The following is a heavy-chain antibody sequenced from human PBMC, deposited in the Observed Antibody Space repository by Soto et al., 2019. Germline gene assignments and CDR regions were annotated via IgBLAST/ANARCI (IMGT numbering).Heavy chain of an antibody. D-gene: IGHD2-21*01. J-gene: IGHJ6*02. V-gene: IGHV4-59*08. CDR1: GGSISSYY. CDR2: IYYSGST. Sequence: SETLSLTCTVSGGSISSYYWSWIRQPPGKGLEWIGYIYYSGSTNYNPSLKSRVTISVDTSKNEFSLRLSSVTAADTAVYYCARLNGYCVGTNCHGSSGMDVLGQGTTLTVSS. CDR3: ARLNGYCVGTNCHGSSGMDV.